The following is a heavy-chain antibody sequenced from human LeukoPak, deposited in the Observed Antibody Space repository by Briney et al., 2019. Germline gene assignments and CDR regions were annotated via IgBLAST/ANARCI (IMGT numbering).Heavy chain of an antibody. J-gene: IGHJ5*02. Sequence: PGGSLRLSCAASGFTFSSYAMSWVRQAPGKGLEWVSAISGSGGSTYYADSVKGRFTISRDNSKNTLYLQMNSLRAEDTAVYYCAKHGSGSYYMVLGWFDPWGQGTLVTVSS. D-gene: IGHD3-10*01. V-gene: IGHV3-23*01. CDR3: AKHGSGSYYMVLGWFDP. CDR2: ISGSGGST. CDR1: GFTFSSYA.